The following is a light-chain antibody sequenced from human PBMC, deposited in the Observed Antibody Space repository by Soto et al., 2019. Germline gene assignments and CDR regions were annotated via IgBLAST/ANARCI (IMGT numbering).Light chain of an antibody. CDR1: HDISEN. V-gene: IGKV1-33*01. J-gene: IGKJ3*01. CDR3: QQYDDLPPFI. CDR2: DAS. Sequence: DIQMTQSPSSLSASVGDRVSITCQASHDISENLNWYQQKPGRAPKLLIADASTLETGVPLRFSGGGAGTHFTLPIDTLQPEDAATYSCQQYDDLPPFIFGPGNKVNIK.